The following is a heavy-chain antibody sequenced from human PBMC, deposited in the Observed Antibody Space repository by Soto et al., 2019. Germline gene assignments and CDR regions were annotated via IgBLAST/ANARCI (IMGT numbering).Heavy chain of an antibody. D-gene: IGHD3-10*01. CDR1: TGSFSGYF. CDR2: INYSGVT. V-gene: IGHV4-34*01. CDR3: ARGHYHCSWYFDL. J-gene: IGHJ2*01. Sequence: QVQLQQWGAGLLKPSETLSLTCAVYTGSFSGYFWSWIRQSPEKGLEWIGEINYSGVTSYNPSLTSRAIISVDTIKKHISLNLNSLTDADTAVYYWARGHYHCSWYFDLWGRGTLVTVSS.